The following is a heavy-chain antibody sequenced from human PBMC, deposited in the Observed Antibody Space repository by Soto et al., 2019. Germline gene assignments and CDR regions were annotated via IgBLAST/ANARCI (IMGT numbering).Heavy chain of an antibody. Sequence: QVQLQESGPGLVKPSETLSLTCTVSGGSISSYYWSWIRQPPGKGLEWIGYIYYSGSTNYNPSLKSRVTISVDTSKNQFSLKLSSVTAADTAVYYCARAGITLDPWGQGTLVTVSS. V-gene: IGHV4-59*01. D-gene: IGHD3-10*01. CDR1: GGSISSYY. CDR3: ARAGITLDP. CDR2: IYYSGST. J-gene: IGHJ5*02.